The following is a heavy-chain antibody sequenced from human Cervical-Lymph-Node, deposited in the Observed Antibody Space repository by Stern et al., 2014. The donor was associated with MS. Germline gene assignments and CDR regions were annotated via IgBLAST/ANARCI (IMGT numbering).Heavy chain of an antibody. D-gene: IGHD6-19*01. Sequence: QVQLQESGPGLVKPSETLSLTCTVSGGSISSYYWSWIRQPPGKGLEWIGYIYYSGSTNYNPSLKSRVTISVDTSKNQFSLKLSSVTAADTAVYYCAREEGPYSSGWYGWMDYWGQGTLVTVSS. J-gene: IGHJ4*02. CDR3: AREEGPYSSGWYGWMDY. CDR2: IYYSGST. V-gene: IGHV4-59*01. CDR1: GGSISSYY.